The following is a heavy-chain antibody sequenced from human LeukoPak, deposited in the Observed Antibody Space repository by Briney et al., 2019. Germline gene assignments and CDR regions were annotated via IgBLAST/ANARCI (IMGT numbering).Heavy chain of an antibody. D-gene: IGHD3-22*01. CDR2: ISGSGANT. V-gene: IGHV3-23*01. Sequence: GGSLRLSCAASGFTFSSYAMGWVRQAPGKGLEWVSAISGSGANTYYADSVKGRFTISRDNSKNTLYLQMNSLRAEDTAVYYCAKATSSGYLEYFQHWGQGTLVTVSS. J-gene: IGHJ1*01. CDR3: AKATSSGYLEYFQH. CDR1: GFTFSSYA.